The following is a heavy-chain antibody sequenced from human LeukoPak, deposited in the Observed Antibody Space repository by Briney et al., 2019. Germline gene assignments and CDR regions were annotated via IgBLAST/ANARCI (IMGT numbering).Heavy chain of an antibody. CDR1: GGSIRSYY. J-gene: IGHJ5*02. V-gene: IGHV4-59*12. CDR3: ARDRWRYYGYNWFDP. D-gene: IGHD3-3*01. CDR2: IYYSGST. Sequence: ESGPTLVKPSETLSLTCTVSGGSIRSYYWSWIRQPPGKGLEWIGYIYYSGSTNYNPSLKSRVTISVDTSKNQFSLKLSSVTAADTAVYYCARDRWRYYGYNWFDPWGQGTLVTVSS.